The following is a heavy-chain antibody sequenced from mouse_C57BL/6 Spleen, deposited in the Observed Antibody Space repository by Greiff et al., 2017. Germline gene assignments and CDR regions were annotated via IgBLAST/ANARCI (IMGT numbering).Heavy chain of an antibody. D-gene: IGHD1-1*01. Sequence: QVQLKQSGAELVKPGASVKLSCKASGYTFTSYWMHWVKQRPGQGLEWIGMIHPNSGSTNYNEKFKSKATLTVDKSSSTAYMQLSSLTSEDSAVYYCARVQITTVGGYYAMDYWGQGTSVTVSS. CDR3: ARVQITTVGGYYAMDY. CDR1: GYTFTSYW. V-gene: IGHV1-64*01. J-gene: IGHJ4*01. CDR2: IHPNSGST.